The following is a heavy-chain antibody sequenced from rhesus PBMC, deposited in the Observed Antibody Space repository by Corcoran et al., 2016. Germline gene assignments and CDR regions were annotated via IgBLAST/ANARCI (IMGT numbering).Heavy chain of an antibody. CDR1: GFTFSSYG. J-gene: IGHJ3*01. V-gene: IGHV3-54*02. D-gene: IGHD3-16*01. CDR3: ARVSGIVVVITTYYRAFDF. CDR2: ILYDGSRK. Sequence: EVQLVESGGGLVQPGGSLRLSCADSGFTFSSYGMHWVRQAPGKGMEWVAVILYDGSRKYYEDSVKDRFTISRDNSKNMLYFQMNSLKLEDTAVYYCARVSGIVVVITTYYRAFDFWGQGLRVTVSS.